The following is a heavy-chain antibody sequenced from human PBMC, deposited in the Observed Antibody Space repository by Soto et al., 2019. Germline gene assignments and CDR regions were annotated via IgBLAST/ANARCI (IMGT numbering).Heavy chain of an antibody. CDR2: IYYSGST. Sequence: SETLSLTCTFSGGSISSGDYYLSWIRQPPGKGLEWIGYIYYSGSTYYNPSLKSRVTISVDTSKNQFSLKLSSVTAADTAVYYCARLAYYYGSGSYYFDYWGQGTLVTVSS. V-gene: IGHV4-30-4*01. CDR3: ARLAYYYGSGSYYFDY. CDR1: GGSISSGDYY. J-gene: IGHJ4*02. D-gene: IGHD3-10*01.